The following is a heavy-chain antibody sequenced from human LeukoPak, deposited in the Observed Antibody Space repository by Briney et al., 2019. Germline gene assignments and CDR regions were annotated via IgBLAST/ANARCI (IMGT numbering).Heavy chain of an antibody. CDR2: ISSSGSTI. D-gene: IGHD3-22*01. J-gene: IGHJ4*02. CDR1: GITFSSYS. Sequence: GGSLRLSCGASGITFSSYSMKWVRQAPGKGLKWISYISSSGSTIYYSDSVKGRFTISRDNAKNSLYLQVNTLRDEDTAVYYCASTYDSSGGDYWGQGTLVTVSS. CDR3: ASTYDSSGGDY. V-gene: IGHV3-48*02.